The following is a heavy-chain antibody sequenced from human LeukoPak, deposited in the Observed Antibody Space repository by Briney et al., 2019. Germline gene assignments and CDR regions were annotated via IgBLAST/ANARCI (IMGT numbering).Heavy chain of an antibody. D-gene: IGHD3-3*01. V-gene: IGHV3-13*01. CDR3: ARDGGGFLEPHLEVTMAK. CDR2: IGTVGDT. J-gene: IGHJ4*02. Sequence: GGSLRLSCAASGFTFSNYDMHWVRQATGKGLEWVSSIGTVGDTYYSDSVKGRFTISRDNSKNTLYLQMNSLRAEDTAVYYCARDGGGFLEPHLEVTMAKWGQGTLVTVSS. CDR1: GFTFSNYD.